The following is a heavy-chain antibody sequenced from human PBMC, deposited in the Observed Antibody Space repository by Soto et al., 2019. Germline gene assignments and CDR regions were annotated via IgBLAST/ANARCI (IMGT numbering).Heavy chain of an antibody. CDR2: IYYSGST. D-gene: IGHD3-22*01. CDR3: ARDHPYYDRSGYRAYGMDV. J-gene: IGHJ6*02. Sequence: TLSLTCTVSGGSISSGGYYCSWIRQHPGKGLEWIGYIYYSGSTYYNPSLKRRVTISVDTSKNQFSLKLSSVIAADTAVYYCARDHPYYDRSGYRAYGMDVWGQGTTVTVSS. V-gene: IGHV4-31*03. CDR1: GGSISSGGYY.